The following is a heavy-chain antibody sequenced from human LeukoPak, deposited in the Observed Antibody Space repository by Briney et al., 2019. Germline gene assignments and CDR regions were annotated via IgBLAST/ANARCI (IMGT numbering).Heavy chain of an antibody. CDR1: GESFSGYY. CDR2: INHSGST. CDR3: ARGVARTYYSDTSGYAAADY. J-gene: IGHJ4*02. D-gene: IGHD3-22*01. Sequence: PSETLSLTCAVYGESFSGYYWSWIRQPPGKGLEWIGEINHSGSTNYNPSLKSRVTISVGTSKNQFSLKLSSVTAADTAVYYCARGVARTYYSDTSGYAAADYWGQGTLVTVSS. V-gene: IGHV4-34*01.